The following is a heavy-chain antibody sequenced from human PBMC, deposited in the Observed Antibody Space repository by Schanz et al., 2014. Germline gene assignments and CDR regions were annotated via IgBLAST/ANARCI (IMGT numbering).Heavy chain of an antibody. CDR2: ISGSGGST. V-gene: IGHV3-23*01. J-gene: IGHJ4*02. CDR3: AKDPSHGDYDYYFDY. CDR1: GFTISSYS. Sequence: EVQLLESGGGLVQPGGSLRLSCAASGFTISSYSMNWVRQAPGKGLEWVSAISGSGGSTYYADSVKGRFTISRDNSKNTLYLQMNSLRAEDTAVYYCAKDPSHGDYDYYFDYWGQGTLVTVSS. D-gene: IGHD3-22*01.